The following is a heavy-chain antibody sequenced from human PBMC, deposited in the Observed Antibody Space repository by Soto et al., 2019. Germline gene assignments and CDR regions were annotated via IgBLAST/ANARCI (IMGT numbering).Heavy chain of an antibody. CDR2: IYYSGST. Sequence: PSETLSLTCTVSGGSVSSGSYYWSWIRQPPGKGLEWIGYIYYSGSTNYNPSLKSRVTISVDTSKNQFSLKLSSVTAADTAVYYCASGRIAVAQPEIDYCGQGTLVTVSS. J-gene: IGHJ4*02. V-gene: IGHV4-61*01. CDR1: GGSVSSGSYY. D-gene: IGHD6-19*01. CDR3: ASGRIAVAQPEIDY.